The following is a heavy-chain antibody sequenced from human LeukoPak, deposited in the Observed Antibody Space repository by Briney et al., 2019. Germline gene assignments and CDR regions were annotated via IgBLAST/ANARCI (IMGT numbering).Heavy chain of an antibody. CDR2: IKQDGSEK. Sequence: GGSLRLSCAASGFTFSSYWMSWVRQAPGKGLEWVANIKQDGSEKYYVDSVKGRFTISRDNAKNSLYLQMNSLRAEDTAVYYCARSDYDFWSGYYTGIGYFQHWGQGTLVTVSS. D-gene: IGHD3-3*01. J-gene: IGHJ1*01. CDR1: GFTFSSYW. V-gene: IGHV3-7*01. CDR3: ARSDYDFWSGYYTGIGYFQH.